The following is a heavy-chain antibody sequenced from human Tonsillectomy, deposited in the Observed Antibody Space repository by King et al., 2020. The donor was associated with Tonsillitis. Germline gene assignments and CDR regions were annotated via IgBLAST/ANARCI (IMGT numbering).Heavy chain of an antibody. Sequence: VQLVESGGGLVKPGGSLRLSCAASGFTFSDYYMSWIRQAPGKGLEWVSYISTSSSYTNYADSVKGRFTISRDNAKNSLFLHMNSLRAEDTAVYYCARSSLYFDTSGFPTTTRYFDLWGRGTLVTVSS. CDR1: GFTFSDYY. CDR2: ISTSSSYT. CDR3: ARSSLYFDTSGFPTTTRYFDL. V-gene: IGHV3-11*06. J-gene: IGHJ2*01. D-gene: IGHD3-22*01.